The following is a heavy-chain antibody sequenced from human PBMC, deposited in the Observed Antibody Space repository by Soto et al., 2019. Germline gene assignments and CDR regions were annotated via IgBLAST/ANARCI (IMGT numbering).Heavy chain of an antibody. CDR2: IYATGTT. CDR3: VRDGTKTLRDWFDP. J-gene: IGHJ5*02. D-gene: IGHD1-1*01. CDR1: GASISGYY. V-gene: IGHV4-4*07. Sequence: SETLSLTCTVSGASISGYYWSWIRKSAGKGLEWVGRIYATGTTDYNPSLKSRVMMSVDTSKKQFSLRLRSVTAADTAVDYCVRDGTKTLRDWFDPWGQGISVTVSS.